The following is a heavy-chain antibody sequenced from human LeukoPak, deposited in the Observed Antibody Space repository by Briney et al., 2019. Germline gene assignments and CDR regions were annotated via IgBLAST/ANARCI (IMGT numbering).Heavy chain of an antibody. V-gene: IGHV3-7*03. J-gene: IGHJ4*02. D-gene: IGHD2-2*01. CDR3: VRVGIYSTSRYWFDY. CDR1: GFTFSTYW. Sequence: GGSLRLSCAASGFTFSTYWMTWSRQAPGEGLEWVAHIKQDGSETHYVDSVKGRFTISRDNAKNSLYLQMNSLRAEDTAVYYCVRVGIYSTSRYWFDYWGQGTLVTVSS. CDR2: IKQDGSET.